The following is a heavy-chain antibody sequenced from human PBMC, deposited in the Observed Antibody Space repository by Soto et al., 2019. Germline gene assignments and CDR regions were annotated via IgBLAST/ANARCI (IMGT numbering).Heavy chain of an antibody. Sequence: KARASVKVSCKASGYTFTSYDIYWVRQATGQGLEWMGWMNPNTGNSGYAQKFQGRVTMTSDTSISTAHMELSSLRSEDTAVYYCARRAETNGWNGFGADKYYFDFWGQGTLVTVYS. CDR3: ARRAETNGWNGFGADKYYFDF. D-gene: IGHD1-1*01. CDR2: MNPNTGNS. CDR1: GYTFTSYD. V-gene: IGHV1-8*01. J-gene: IGHJ4*02.